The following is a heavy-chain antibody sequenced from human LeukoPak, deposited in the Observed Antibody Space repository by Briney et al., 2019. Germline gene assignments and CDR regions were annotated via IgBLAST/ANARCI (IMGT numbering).Heavy chain of an antibody. V-gene: IGHV3-11*01. Sequence: GGSLRLSCAASGFTFSDYYMSWIRQAPGKGLEWVSYISSSGSTIYYADSVKGRFTISRDNAKNSLYLQMNSLRAEDTAVYYCARGCSGGSCYSYYFDYWGQGTLVTVSS. CDR1: GFTFSDYY. CDR2: ISSSGSTI. D-gene: IGHD2-15*01. J-gene: IGHJ4*02. CDR3: ARGCSGGSCYSYYFDY.